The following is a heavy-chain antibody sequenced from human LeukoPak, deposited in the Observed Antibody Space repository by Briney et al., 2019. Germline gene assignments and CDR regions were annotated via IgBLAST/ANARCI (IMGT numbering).Heavy chain of an antibody. V-gene: IGHV3-74*01. J-gene: IGHJ4*02. Sequence: PGGSLRLSCAGSGFIFSSTWMHWVRQAPGEGLVWVSRINSDGSTINYADSVKGRFTISRDNSKNTLYLQMNSLRAEDTAVYYCAKDWIVPAAYFDYWGQGTLVTASS. D-gene: IGHD2-2*01. CDR2: INSDGSTI. CDR1: GFIFSSTW. CDR3: AKDWIVPAAYFDY.